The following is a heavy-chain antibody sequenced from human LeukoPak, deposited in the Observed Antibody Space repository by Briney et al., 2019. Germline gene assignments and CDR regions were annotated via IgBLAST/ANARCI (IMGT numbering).Heavy chain of an antibody. V-gene: IGHV3-7*01. Sequence: PGGSLRLSCAGSGFMLSKYWMTWVRQAPGKGLEWVANIRQDGIRQYYLDSVEGRFSMSRGNAQNSLFLQMNTLRVEDTAIYYCVRDDDYERDDMWYDALDVWGPGTRVTVSS. CDR2: IRQDGIRQ. D-gene: IGHD3-22*01. CDR3: VRDDDYERDDMWYDALDV. CDR1: GFMLSKYW. J-gene: IGHJ3*01.